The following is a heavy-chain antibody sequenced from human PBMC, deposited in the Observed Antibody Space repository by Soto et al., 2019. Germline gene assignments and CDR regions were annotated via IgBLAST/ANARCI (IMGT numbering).Heavy chain of an antibody. CDR3: ATGRGAFLELLLFPDHDYYYMDV. CDR1: GYTLTELS. D-gene: IGHD3-3*02. Sequence: ASVKVSCKVSGYTLTELSMHWVRQAPGKGLEWMGGFDPEDGETIYAQKFQGRVTMTEDTSTDTAYMELSSLRSEDTAVYYCATGRGAFLELLLFPDHDYYYMDVWGKGTTVTVSS. J-gene: IGHJ6*03. CDR2: FDPEDGET. V-gene: IGHV1-24*01.